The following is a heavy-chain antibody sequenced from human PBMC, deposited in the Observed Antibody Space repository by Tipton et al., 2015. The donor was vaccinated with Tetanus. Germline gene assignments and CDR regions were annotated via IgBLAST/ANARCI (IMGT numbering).Heavy chain of an antibody. CDR2: IWYDGSNK. CDR3: ARGTSRIVYYFDY. D-gene: IGHD2-21*01. Sequence: SLRLSCAASGFTFSRYGMHWVRQAPGKGLEWVAVIWYDGSNKYYADSVKGRFTISRDNSKNTLYLQMNSLRAEDTAVYYCARGTSRIVYYFDYWGQGTLVTVSS. J-gene: IGHJ4*02. V-gene: IGHV3-33*08. CDR1: GFTFSRYG.